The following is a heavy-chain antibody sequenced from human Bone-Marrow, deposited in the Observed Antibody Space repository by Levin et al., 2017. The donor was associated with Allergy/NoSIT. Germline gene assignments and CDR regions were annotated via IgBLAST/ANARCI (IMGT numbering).Heavy chain of an antibody. Sequence: SETLSLTCTVSGGSISSSSYYWGWIRQPPGKGLEWIGSIYYSGSTYYNPSLKSRVTISVDTSKNQFSLKLSSVTAADTAVYYCARDAGDGDYVFDYWGQGTLVTVSS. D-gene: IGHD4-17*01. CDR1: GGSISSSSYY. V-gene: IGHV4-39*07. CDR2: IYYSGST. CDR3: ARDAGDGDYVFDY. J-gene: IGHJ4*02.